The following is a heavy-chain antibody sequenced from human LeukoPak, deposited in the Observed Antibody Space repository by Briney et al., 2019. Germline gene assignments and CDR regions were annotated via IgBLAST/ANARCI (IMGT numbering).Heavy chain of an antibody. J-gene: IGHJ4*02. CDR3: AKAHLLDWLLPFDY. CDR1: GFTFAIYA. CDR2: ISYDGNNK. D-gene: IGHD3/OR15-3a*01. V-gene: IGHV3-30-3*01. Sequence: GRSLRLSCAASGFTFAIYAMHWVRQAPGKGLEWVAVISYDGNNKYYADSVKGRFTISRDNSKNTLYLQMNSLRAEDTGVYYCAKAHLLDWLLPFDYWGQGTLVTVSS.